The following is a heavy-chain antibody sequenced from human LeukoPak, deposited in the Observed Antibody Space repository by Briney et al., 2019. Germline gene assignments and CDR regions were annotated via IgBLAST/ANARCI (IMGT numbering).Heavy chain of an antibody. Sequence: GGSLRLSCAASGFTFSRYSMNWVHQAPGKGLEWVSYISSSSSTIYYADSVKGRFTISRDNAKNSLYLQMNSLRAEDTAMYYCARTYQLRYDDAFDIWGQGTMVTVSS. J-gene: IGHJ3*02. CDR1: GFTFSRYS. CDR2: ISSSSSTI. D-gene: IGHD2-2*01. CDR3: ARTYQLRYDDAFDI. V-gene: IGHV3-48*01.